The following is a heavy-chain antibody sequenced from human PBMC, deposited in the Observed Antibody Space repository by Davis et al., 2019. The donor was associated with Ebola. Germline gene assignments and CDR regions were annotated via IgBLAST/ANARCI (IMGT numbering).Heavy chain of an antibody. CDR2: ISWNSGSI. V-gene: IGHV3-9*01. J-gene: IGHJ5*02. Sequence: PGGSLRLSCAASGFTFDDYAMHWVRHAPGKGLEWVSGISWNSGSIGYADSVKGRFTISRDNAKNSLYLQMNSLRAEDTALYYCAKDSLGGLANWFDPWGQGTLVTVSS. D-gene: IGHD3-16*01. CDR3: AKDSLGGLANWFDP. CDR1: GFTFDDYA.